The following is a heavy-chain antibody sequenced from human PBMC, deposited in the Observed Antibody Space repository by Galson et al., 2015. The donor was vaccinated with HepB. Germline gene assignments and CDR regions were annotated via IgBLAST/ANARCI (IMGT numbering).Heavy chain of an antibody. J-gene: IGHJ5*02. CDR1: GFTFSNCG. Sequence: SLRLSCAASGFTFSNCGMHWVRQSPGKGLEWVTVISYGGSNQYYADSVKGRFTISRDNSKNTLYLQMNSLGPEDPAVYFCAKGPAFGVIPAGWFGLWGQGTLVIVSS. CDR3: AKGPAFGVIPAGWFGL. CDR2: ISYGGSNQ. D-gene: IGHD2-2*01. V-gene: IGHV3-30*18.